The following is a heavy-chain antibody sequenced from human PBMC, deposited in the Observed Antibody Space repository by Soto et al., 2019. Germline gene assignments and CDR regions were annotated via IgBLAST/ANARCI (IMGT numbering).Heavy chain of an antibody. CDR1: GFNFGNFG. D-gene: IGHD5-12*01. Sequence: GESLKSSCVASGFNFGNFGMHWVRQAPGKGLEWLTVISNDENIKQDSVRGRFAIARDNSKNTLYLHLTSLRAEDTAIYYCARGLRGVLDYWGQGTLVTVSS. V-gene: IGHV3-33*01. CDR3: ARGLRGVLDY. CDR2: ISNDENIK. J-gene: IGHJ4*02.